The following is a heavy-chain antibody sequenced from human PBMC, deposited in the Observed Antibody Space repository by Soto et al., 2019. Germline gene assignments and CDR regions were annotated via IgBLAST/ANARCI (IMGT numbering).Heavy chain of an antibody. CDR2: ISAHNGNT. V-gene: IGHV1-18*01. CDR1: GYTFTSYG. D-gene: IGHD1-1*01. J-gene: IGHJ4*02. Sequence: QVHLVQSGAEVKKPGASVKVSCKASGYTFTSYGITWVRQAPGQGLEWMGWISAHNGNTDYAQKHQGRVIVTRDTSTSTAYMELRRLRSDDTAVYYCARGRYGDYWGQGALVTVSS. CDR3: ARGRYGDY.